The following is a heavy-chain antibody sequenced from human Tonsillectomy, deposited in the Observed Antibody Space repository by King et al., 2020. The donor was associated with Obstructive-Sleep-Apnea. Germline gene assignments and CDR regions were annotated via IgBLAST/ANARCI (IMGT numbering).Heavy chain of an antibody. Sequence: VQLVQSGAEVKKPGSSVKVSCKASGGTFSSYAISWVRQAPGQGLEWMGGIIPIFGTANYSQKFQGRCTLTADESTSTAYMELGSLRSEDTAVHYCARAPYYYGSGSWRYYFDYWGQGTLVTVSS. J-gene: IGHJ4*02. D-gene: IGHD3-10*01. CDR1: GGTFSSYA. V-gene: IGHV1-69*01. CDR2: IIPIFGTA. CDR3: ARAPYYYGSGSWRYYFDY.